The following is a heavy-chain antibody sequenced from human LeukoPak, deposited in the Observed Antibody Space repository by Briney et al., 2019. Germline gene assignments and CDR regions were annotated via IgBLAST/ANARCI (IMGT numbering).Heavy chain of an antibody. CDR3: ARVVAAAGNAFDI. CDR2: IYYSGST. CDR1: GGSISSYY. D-gene: IGHD6-13*01. J-gene: IGHJ3*02. Sequence: PSETLSLTCTVSGGSISSYYWSWIRQPPGKGLEWIGYIYYSGSTNYNPPLKSRVTISVDTSKNQFSLKLSSVTAADTAVYYCARVVAAAGNAFDIWGQGTMVTVSS. V-gene: IGHV4-59*01.